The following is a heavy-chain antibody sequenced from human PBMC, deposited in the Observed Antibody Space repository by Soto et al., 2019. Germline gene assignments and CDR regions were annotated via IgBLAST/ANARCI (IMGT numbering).Heavy chain of an antibody. CDR2: ISAYNGNT. CDR1: GYTFTSYG. V-gene: IGHV1-18*01. Sequence: GASVKVSCKASGYTFTSYGISWVRQAPGQGLEWMGWISAYNGNTNYAQKLQGRVTMTTDTSTSTAYMELRSLRSDDTAVYYCAREFDYGGNSGPYYXDYWGQGTLVTVSS. CDR3: AREFDYGGNSGPYYXDY. D-gene: IGHD4-17*01. J-gene: IGHJ4*02.